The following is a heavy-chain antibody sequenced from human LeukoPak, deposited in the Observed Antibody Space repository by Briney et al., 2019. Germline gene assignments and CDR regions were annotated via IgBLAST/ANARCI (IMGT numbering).Heavy chain of an antibody. D-gene: IGHD1-26*01. CDR1: GGSINSGAYY. Sequence: PSQTLSLTCTVSGGSINSGAYYWSWIRQHPGKGLEWIGYIYHSGSTYYNPSLKSRVTISVDRSKNQFSLKLSSVTAADTAVYYCARVPLGNYWYFDLWGRGTLVTVSS. CDR2: IYHSGST. J-gene: IGHJ2*01. CDR3: ARVPLGNYWYFDL. V-gene: IGHV4-30-2*01.